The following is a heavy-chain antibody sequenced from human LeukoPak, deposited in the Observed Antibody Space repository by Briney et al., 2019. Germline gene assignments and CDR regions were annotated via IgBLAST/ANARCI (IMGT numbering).Heavy chain of an antibody. CDR1: GGSISSSSYY. Sequence: PSETLSLTCTVSGGSISSSSYYWGWIRQPPGQGLEWIGSIYYSGSTYYNPSLKSRVTISVDTSKNQFSLKLSSVTAADTAVYYCARDRTFDAFDIWGQGTMVTVSS. CDR2: IYYSGST. CDR3: ARDRTFDAFDI. V-gene: IGHV4-39*07. J-gene: IGHJ3*02.